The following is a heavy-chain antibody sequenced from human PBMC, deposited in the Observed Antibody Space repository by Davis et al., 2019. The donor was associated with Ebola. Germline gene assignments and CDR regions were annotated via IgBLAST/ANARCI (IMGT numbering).Heavy chain of an antibody. V-gene: IGHV1-69*10. D-gene: IGHD6-13*01. CDR3: ARGLYSSSWFLDY. CDR2: IIPILGIA. Sequence: SVKVSCKASGGTFSSYAISWVRQAPGQGLEWMGGIIPILGIANYAQKFQGRVTITADESTSTAYMELSSLRSDDTAVYYCARGLYSSSWFLDYWGQGTLVTVSS. CDR1: GGTFSSYA. J-gene: IGHJ4*02.